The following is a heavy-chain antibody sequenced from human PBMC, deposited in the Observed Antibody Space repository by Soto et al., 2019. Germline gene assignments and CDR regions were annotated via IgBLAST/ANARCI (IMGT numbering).Heavy chain of an antibody. CDR3: ARGRVNMIVVVIGWFDP. CDR1: GGSFSGYY. V-gene: IGHV4-34*01. J-gene: IGHJ5*02. Sequence: SETLSLTCAVYGGSFSGYYWSWIRQPPGKGLEWIGEINHSGSTNYNPSLKSRVTISVXXXXXXFXLXLXXVTAAXTAVYYCARGRVNMIVVVIGWFDPWGQGTLVT. CDR2: INHSGST. D-gene: IGHD3-22*01.